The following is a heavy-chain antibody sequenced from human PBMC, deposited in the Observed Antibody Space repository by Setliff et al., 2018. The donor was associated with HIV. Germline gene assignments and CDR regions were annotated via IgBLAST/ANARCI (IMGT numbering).Heavy chain of an antibody. D-gene: IGHD3-9*01. V-gene: IGHV4-39*01. CDR2: VYYNGAT. Sequence: SETLSLTCTVSGGSISSSSYYWAWIRQPPGKGLEWIGSVYYNGATDHNPSLKSRVTISVDTSNQQFSLKLSSVTAADTAVYYCARHEGYNDFLTGYFRYKWYDPWGQGTLVTVSS. J-gene: IGHJ5*02. CDR1: GGSISSSSYY. CDR3: ARHEGYNDFLTGYFRYKWYDP.